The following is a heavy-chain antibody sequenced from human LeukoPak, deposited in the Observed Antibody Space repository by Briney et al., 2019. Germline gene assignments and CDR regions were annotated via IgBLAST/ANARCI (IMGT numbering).Heavy chain of an antibody. J-gene: IGHJ4*02. CDR2: ISAYNGNT. CDR3: ARDKGMVGYCSGGSCYWPFDY. V-gene: IGHV1-18*01. CDR1: GYTFISYG. Sequence: ASLKVSCKTSGYTFISYGISWVRQAPGQGLEWMGWISAYNGNTNYAQKFQGRVSMTTDTSTSTAYMELRSLRADDTAVYHCARDKGMVGYCSGGSCYWPFDYWGQVTLVIVAS. D-gene: IGHD2-15*01.